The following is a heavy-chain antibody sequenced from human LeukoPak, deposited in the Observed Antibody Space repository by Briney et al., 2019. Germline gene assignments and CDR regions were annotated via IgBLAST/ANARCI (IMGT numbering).Heavy chain of an antibody. D-gene: IGHD3-3*01. CDR1: GFTLSDAW. V-gene: IGHV3-15*01. J-gene: IGHJ4*02. CDR2: INSETDGGTT. Sequence: GGSLRLSCAASGFTLSDAWMSWVRQAPGKGLEWVGRINSETDGGTTDYPAPVKGRFTISRDDSQNTVSLQMNSLKTEDTAIYYCTRLRGRTIFGVVQSYYFDYWGQGTLVTVSS. CDR3: TRLRGRTIFGVVQSYYFDY.